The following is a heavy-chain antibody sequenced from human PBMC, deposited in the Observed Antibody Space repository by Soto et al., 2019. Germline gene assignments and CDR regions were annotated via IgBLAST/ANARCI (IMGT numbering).Heavy chain of an antibody. CDR2: ISYSGTT. CDR3: ARGRGYSYGLDP. Sequence: PSETLSLTCTVSGGSISRGGYYWSWIPQNPGKGLEWIGFISYSGTTSYSPSLKSRLAISLDTSKNQFSLSLTSVTAADTAVYYCARGRGYSYGLDPWGQGTLVTVSS. J-gene: IGHJ5*02. CDR1: GGSISRGGYY. D-gene: IGHD5-12*01. V-gene: IGHV4-30-4*08.